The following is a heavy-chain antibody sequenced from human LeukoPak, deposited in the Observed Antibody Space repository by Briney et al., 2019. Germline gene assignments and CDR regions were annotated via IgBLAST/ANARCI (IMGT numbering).Heavy chain of an antibody. V-gene: IGHV3-30-3*01. CDR3: ARAPDCSSTSCYKHFDY. J-gene: IGHJ4*02. D-gene: IGHD2-2*02. Sequence: GGSLRLSCAASGFTFSSYAMPWVRQAPGKGLEWVAVISYDGSNKYYADSVKGRFTISRDNSKNTLYLQMNSLRAEDTAVYYCARAPDCSSTSCYKHFDYWGQGTLVTVSS. CDR1: GFTFSSYA. CDR2: ISYDGSNK.